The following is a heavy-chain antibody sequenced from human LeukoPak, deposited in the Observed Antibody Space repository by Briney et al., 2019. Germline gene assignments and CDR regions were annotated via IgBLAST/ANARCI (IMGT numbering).Heavy chain of an antibody. Sequence: GGSLRLSCAASGFTFSSYSMNWVRQAPGKGLEWVANIKQDGSEKYYVDSVKGRFTISRDNAKNSLYLQMNSLRAEDTAVYYCATYYYYYMDVWGKGTTVTISS. V-gene: IGHV3-7*01. CDR1: GFTFSSYS. CDR2: IKQDGSEK. CDR3: ATYYYYYMDV. J-gene: IGHJ6*03.